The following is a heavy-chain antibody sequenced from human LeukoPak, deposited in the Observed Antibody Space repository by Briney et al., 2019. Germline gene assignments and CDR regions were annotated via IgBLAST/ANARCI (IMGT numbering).Heavy chain of an antibody. CDR3: ARQLAAAGHFDY. Sequence: PSETLSLTCTVSGGSINSSIYYWGWIRQPPGKGLEWIGRIYYSGSPYYNPSLKSRVTITVDTSKNQFSLKLSSVTAADTAVYYCARQLAAAGHFDYWGQGTLVTVSS. CDR1: GGSINSSIYY. CDR2: IYYSGSP. D-gene: IGHD6-13*01. V-gene: IGHV4-39*01. J-gene: IGHJ4*02.